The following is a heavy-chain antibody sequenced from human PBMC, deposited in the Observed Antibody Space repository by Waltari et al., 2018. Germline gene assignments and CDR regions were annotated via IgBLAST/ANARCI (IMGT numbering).Heavy chain of an antibody. V-gene: IGHV4-4*07. CDR3: ATGKGSSSFDWFDP. CDR1: GGSISRYY. CDR2: IYISDSP. Sequence: QVQLQESGPGLVKPSETLSLTCTVSGGSISRYYWSWIRQPAGKGLEWIGHIYISDSPNYNPSLKSRVTITADTSTDTAYMELSSLRSEDTAVYYCATGKGSSSFDWFDPWGQGTLVTVSS. D-gene: IGHD6-6*01. J-gene: IGHJ5*02.